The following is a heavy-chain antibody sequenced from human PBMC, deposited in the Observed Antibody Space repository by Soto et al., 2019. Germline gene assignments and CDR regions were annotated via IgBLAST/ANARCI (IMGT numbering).Heavy chain of an antibody. CDR3: TRAHMVRDVQYYYYYGMDV. J-gene: IGHJ6*02. D-gene: IGHD3-10*01. CDR2: IRSKAYGATN. CDR1: GFTFGDFA. V-gene: IGHV3-49*04. Sequence: PGGSLSLPCTASGFTFGDFAMGWVRQAPGKGLEWVGFIRSKAYGATNEYATSVKGRFTITNNDSKTIAYMQMNSLKTEDTAVYYCTRAHMVRDVQYYYYYGMDVWGQGTTVTVSS.